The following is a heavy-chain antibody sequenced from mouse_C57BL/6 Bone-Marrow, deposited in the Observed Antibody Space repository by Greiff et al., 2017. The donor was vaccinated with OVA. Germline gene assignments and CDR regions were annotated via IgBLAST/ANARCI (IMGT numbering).Heavy chain of an antibody. CDR1: PYSITIRYY. V-gene: IGHV3-6*01. Sequence: EVKLQESGPGLVKPSQPLSLPCSVTPYSITIRYYWNRLWQFPGNKLEWMGYISYDGSNNYNPSLKNRISITRDTSKNQFFLKLNSVTTEDTATYYCARDYYGSSRRYFDVWGTGTTVTVSS. D-gene: IGHD1-1*01. CDR3: ARDYYGSSRRYFDV. J-gene: IGHJ1*03. CDR2: ISYDGSN.